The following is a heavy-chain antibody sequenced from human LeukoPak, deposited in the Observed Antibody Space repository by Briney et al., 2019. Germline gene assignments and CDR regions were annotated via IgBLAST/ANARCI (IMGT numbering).Heavy chain of an antibody. D-gene: IGHD1-20*01. CDR1: GFTFSSYA. CDR2: ISGSGGST. V-gene: IGHV3-23*01. CDR3: AKGGITGIQNPPYFDY. Sequence: PGGSLRLSCAASGFTFSSYAMSWVRQAPAKGLEWVSAISGSGGSTDYADSVKGRFTISRDNSKNTLYLQMNSLRAEDTAVYYCAKGGITGIQNPPYFDYWGQGTLVTVSS. J-gene: IGHJ4*02.